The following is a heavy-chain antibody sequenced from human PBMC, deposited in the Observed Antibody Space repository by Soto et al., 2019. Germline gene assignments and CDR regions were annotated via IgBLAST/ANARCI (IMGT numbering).Heavy chain of an antibody. Sequence: QVQLVESGGGVVQPGRSLRLSCAASGFTFSIFGMHWVRQAPGKGLEWAAIIWYDGSNAYYADSVRGRFTISRDNSKNTVYLQMNSLRAEDTAVYYCARDKGSRTVVSGISKEGYFDSWGQGTLVTVSS. CDR3: ARDKGSRTVVSGISKEGYFDS. D-gene: IGHD6-19*01. V-gene: IGHV3-33*01. CDR2: IWYDGSNA. J-gene: IGHJ4*02. CDR1: GFTFSIFG.